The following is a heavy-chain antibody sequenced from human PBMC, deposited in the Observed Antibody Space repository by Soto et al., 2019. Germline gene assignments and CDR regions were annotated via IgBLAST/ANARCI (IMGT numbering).Heavy chain of an antibody. J-gene: IGHJ4*02. V-gene: IGHV3-23*01. CDR1: GFTFSNFG. Sequence: EVQLLESGGGLIQPGGSLRLSCAASGFTFSNFGMSWVRQVPGKGLEWVSTISTGSEITYFADSVKGRFTISRDNSKNTLYLQMNSLRAEDTAIYYCAKNARLGQSVRSQAHFDYWGQGTLVTVSS. CDR3: AKNARLGQSVRSQAHFDY. D-gene: IGHD6-6*01. CDR2: ISTGSEIT.